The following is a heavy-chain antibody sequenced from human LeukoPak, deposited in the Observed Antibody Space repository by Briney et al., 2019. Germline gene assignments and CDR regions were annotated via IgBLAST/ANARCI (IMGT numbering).Heavy chain of an antibody. CDR1: GFTFSSYG. D-gene: IGHD1-7*01. Sequence: PGGSLRLSCAASGFTFSSYGMHWVRQAPGKGLEWVAVIWYDGSNKYYADSVKGRFTISRDNSKNTLYLQMNSLRAEDTAVYYCARAGELRPSFDYWGQGTLVTVSS. J-gene: IGHJ4*02. CDR3: ARAGELRPSFDY. CDR2: IWYDGSNK. V-gene: IGHV3-33*08.